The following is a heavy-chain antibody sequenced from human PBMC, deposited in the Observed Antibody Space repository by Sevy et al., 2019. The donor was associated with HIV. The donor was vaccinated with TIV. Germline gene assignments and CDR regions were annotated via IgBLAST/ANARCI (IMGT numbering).Heavy chain of an antibody. CDR1: GFTFSYYS. Sequence: GGSLRFSCAASGFTFSYYSMNWVRQAPGKGLQWVSSISSGSSYIYYADSVKGRFTISRDNAKNSLYLQMNSLRAEDTAVYYCTRATDYYDNSGGIDVWGQGTTVTVSS. D-gene: IGHD3-22*01. CDR3: TRATDYYDNSGGIDV. CDR2: ISSGSSYI. J-gene: IGHJ6*02. V-gene: IGHV3-21*01.